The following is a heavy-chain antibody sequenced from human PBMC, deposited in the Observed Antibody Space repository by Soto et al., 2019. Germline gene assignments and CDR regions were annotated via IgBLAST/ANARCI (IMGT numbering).Heavy chain of an antibody. V-gene: IGHV2-5*04. CDR3: VYMPPLQWMSFSV. J-gene: IGHJ3*01. CDR1: GFSLSTTSVV. D-gene: IGHD6-19*01. Sequence: QIIVKESGPTLVKPTQTLTLTCSFSGFSLSTTSVVVGWIRQPPGTALEWLELISWDGDKSYSPSQTRRLTTTKATSKNQVVLTTTNIDPVDTGTYYCVYMPPLQWMSFSVWGPGTMVIVSS. CDR2: ISWDGDK.